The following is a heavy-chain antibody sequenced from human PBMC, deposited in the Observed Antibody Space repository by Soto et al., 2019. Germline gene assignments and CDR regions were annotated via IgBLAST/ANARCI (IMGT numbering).Heavy chain of an antibody. CDR2: IIPIFDIT. CDR3: ARDWAAAGPFDY. V-gene: IGHV1-69*04. CDR1: GGPYSKYS. J-gene: IGHJ4*02. Sequence: GASVKVSCKASGGPYSKYSISWVRQAPGQGLEWMGRIIPIFDITNYAQKFQGRVTITADKSTSTVYMDLSSLRSEDTAVYYCARDWAAAGPFDYWGQGTLVTVSS. D-gene: IGHD6-13*01.